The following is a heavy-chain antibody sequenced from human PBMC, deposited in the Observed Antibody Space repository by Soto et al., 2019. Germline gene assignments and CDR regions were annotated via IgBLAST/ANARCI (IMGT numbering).Heavy chain of an antibody. CDR1: GFTFSSYG. Sequence: GGSLRLSCVGSGFTFSSYGMHWVRQAPGKGLECVAVISDTGSSHYYAASVEGRFTISRENSKKTLSLHMDRLRVEDTAVYYCAKDRGGDCPDNSCYFGADYWGQGTPVTVSS. D-gene: IGHD2-2*01. V-gene: IGHV3-30*18. J-gene: IGHJ4*02. CDR3: AKDRGGDCPDNSCYFGADY. CDR2: ISDTGSSH.